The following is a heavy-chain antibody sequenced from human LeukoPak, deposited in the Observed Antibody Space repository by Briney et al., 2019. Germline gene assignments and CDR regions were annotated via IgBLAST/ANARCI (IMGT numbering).Heavy chain of an antibody. J-gene: IGHJ4*02. CDR3: AREAAAGLGIDY. Sequence: SETLSLTCTVSGGSISSGSYYWSWIRQPAGKGLEWIGRIYTSGSTNYNPSLKSRVTISVDTSKNQFSLKLSSVTAADTAVYYCAREAAAGLGIDYWGQGTLVTVSS. D-gene: IGHD6-13*01. CDR1: GGSISSGSYY. V-gene: IGHV4-61*02. CDR2: IYTSGST.